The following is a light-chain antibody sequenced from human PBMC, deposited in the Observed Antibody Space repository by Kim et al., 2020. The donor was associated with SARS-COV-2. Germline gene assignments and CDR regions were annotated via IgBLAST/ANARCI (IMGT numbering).Light chain of an antibody. CDR1: KLGDKY. Sequence: SYELTQPPSVSVSPGQTASITCSGDKLGDKYAYWYQQKPGQSPVLVIYQHTKRPSGIPERFSGSNSGNTATLTISGTQAMDEADYYCQAWDSSTAVVGGG. CDR3: QAWDSSTAV. CDR2: QHT. J-gene: IGLJ2*01. V-gene: IGLV3-1*01.